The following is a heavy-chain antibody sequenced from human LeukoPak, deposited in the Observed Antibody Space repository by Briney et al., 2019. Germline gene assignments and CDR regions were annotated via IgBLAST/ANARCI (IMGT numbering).Heavy chain of an antibody. CDR2: IAYDGSRA. Sequence: GRSLRLSCAGSGFTFGGYGMHWFRQTPGKGLGWVAVIAYDGSRAFYADSVKGRFTISRDNSKNTMSVQMDDLRAEDTAVYYCTRYNNDHFDYWGQGTLVTVSS. D-gene: IGHD1-14*01. J-gene: IGHJ4*02. CDR3: TRYNNDHFDY. V-gene: IGHV3-33*01. CDR1: GFTFGGYG.